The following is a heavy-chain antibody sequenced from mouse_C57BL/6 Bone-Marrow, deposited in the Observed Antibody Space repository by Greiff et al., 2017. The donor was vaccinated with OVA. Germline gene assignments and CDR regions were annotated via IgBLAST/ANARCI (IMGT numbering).Heavy chain of an antibody. CDR2: ISSGGDYI. CDR1: GFTFSSYA. CDR3: TRGGLRRNYYAMDY. D-gene: IGHD2-4*01. Sequence: EVHLVESGEGLVKPGGSLKPSCAASGFTFSSYAMSWVRQTPEKRLEWVAYISSGGDYIYYADTVKGRFTISRDNARNTLYLQMSSLKSEDTAMYYCTRGGLRRNYYAMDYWGQGTSVTVSS. V-gene: IGHV5-9-1*02. J-gene: IGHJ4*01.